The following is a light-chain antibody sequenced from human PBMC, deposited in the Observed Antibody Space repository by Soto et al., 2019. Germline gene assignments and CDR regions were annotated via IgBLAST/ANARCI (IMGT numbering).Light chain of an antibody. Sequence: DVVMTQSPLSLPVTLGQPASISCRSSYSLIHSDGDTYLNWFQQRPGQSPRRLIYEVSNRDSGVPDRFSGSGSGADFTLNISRVEAEDVGIYYCMKGTHWPWTFGQGTEVEIK. CDR1: YSLIHSDGDTY. J-gene: IGKJ1*01. V-gene: IGKV2-30*02. CDR3: MKGTHWPWT. CDR2: EVS.